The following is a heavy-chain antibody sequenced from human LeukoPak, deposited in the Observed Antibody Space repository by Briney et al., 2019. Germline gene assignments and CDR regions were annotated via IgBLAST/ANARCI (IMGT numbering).Heavy chain of an antibody. CDR3: ARGGDDSGLYFAY. D-gene: IGHD3-22*01. Sequence: ASVNVSYTPSEYTFTPFYIHWVRRAPGQRLEWMAWINTQSGTTNYAQKFQGRVTMTRDMSISTAYMEVTSLRSDDTAVYYCARGGDDSGLYFAYWGQGTLVTVSS. CDR1: EYTFTPFY. J-gene: IGHJ4*02. CDR2: INTQSGTT. V-gene: IGHV1-2*02.